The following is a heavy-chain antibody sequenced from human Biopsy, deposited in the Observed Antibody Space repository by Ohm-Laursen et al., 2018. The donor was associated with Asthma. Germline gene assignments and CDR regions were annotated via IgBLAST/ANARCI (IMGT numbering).Heavy chain of an antibody. CDR3: AKVGHGNGDYVGWFDP. Sequence: SLRLSCAASGFTVSNFAMNWVRQAPGQGLAWVSVISSGSGSTYYADSVKGRFTISRDTSMNTLYLQMNSLRAEDTAVYYCAKVGHGNGDYVGWFDPWGQGTLVTVSS. D-gene: IGHD4-17*01. J-gene: IGHJ5*02. CDR1: GFTVSNFA. CDR2: ISSGSGST. V-gene: IGHV3-23*01.